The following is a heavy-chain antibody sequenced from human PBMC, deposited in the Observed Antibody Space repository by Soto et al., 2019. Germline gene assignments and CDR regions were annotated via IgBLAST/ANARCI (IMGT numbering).Heavy chain of an antibody. CDR1: GFTFGSYG. V-gene: IGHV3-33*01. CDR2: IWYDGSNK. CDR3: HVSPSHAFDI. J-gene: IGHJ3*02. Sequence: QVQLVESGGGVVQPGRSLRLSCAASGFTFGSYGMHWVRQAPGKGLEWVAVIWYDGSNKYYADSVKGRFTISRDNSKNTLYLQMNSLRAEDTAVYYCHVSPSHAFDIWGQGTMVTVSS.